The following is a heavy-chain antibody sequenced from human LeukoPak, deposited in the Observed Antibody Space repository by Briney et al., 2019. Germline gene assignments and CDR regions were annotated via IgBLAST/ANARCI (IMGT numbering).Heavy chain of an antibody. CDR2: ISSSGSTI. V-gene: IGHV3-48*03. Sequence: PGGSLRLSCAASGFTFSSYEMNWVRQAPGKGLEWVSYISSSGSTIYCADSVKGRFTISRDNAKNSLYLQMNSLRAEDTAVYYCARDSYDFWSGYYPDYYYYMDVWGKGTTVTVSS. CDR3: ARDSYDFWSGYYPDYYYYMDV. J-gene: IGHJ6*03. CDR1: GFTFSSYE. D-gene: IGHD3-3*01.